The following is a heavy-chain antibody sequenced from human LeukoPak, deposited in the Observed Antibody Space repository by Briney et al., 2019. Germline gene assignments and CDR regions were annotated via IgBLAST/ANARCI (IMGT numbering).Heavy chain of an antibody. CDR3: VKKVYYYMDV. CDR1: GLTLSRYA. V-gene: IGHV3-23*01. Sequence: GESLRLSCAASGLTLSRYAVNWARQAPGRGLEWVSYISRSGDSTVYAEPVKGRFTISRDNSKNMLYLQMDSLRAEDTAIYYCVKKVYYYMDVWGKGTTVTVSS. CDR2: ISRSGDST. J-gene: IGHJ6*03.